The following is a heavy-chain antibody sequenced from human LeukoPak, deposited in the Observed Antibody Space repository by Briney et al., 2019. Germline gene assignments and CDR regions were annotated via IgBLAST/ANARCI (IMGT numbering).Heavy chain of an antibody. CDR1: GFTFSSYA. V-gene: IGHV3-23*01. CDR3: AKADGIAAALILDY. CDR2: ISGSGGST. Sequence: GGSLRLSCAASGFTFSSYAMTWVRQAPGKGLEWVSAISGSGGSTYYADSVKGRFTISRDNSKNTLYLQMNSLRAEDTAVYYCAKADGIAAALILDYWGQGTLVTVSS. J-gene: IGHJ4*02. D-gene: IGHD6-13*01.